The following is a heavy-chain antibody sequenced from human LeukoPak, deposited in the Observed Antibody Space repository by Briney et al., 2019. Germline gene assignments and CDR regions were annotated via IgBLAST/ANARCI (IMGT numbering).Heavy chain of an antibody. CDR3: AKLSDY. V-gene: IGHV3-23*01. CDR2: IGNGGGST. D-gene: IGHD3-3*02. Sequence: GGSLRLSCAASGFSFRSYTMHWVRQAPGKGLEWVSTIGNGGGSTYYADSVKGRFTISRDNSKNTLYLQMNGLRAEDTAMYYCAKLSDYWGQGTLVTVSS. J-gene: IGHJ4*02. CDR1: GFSFRSYT.